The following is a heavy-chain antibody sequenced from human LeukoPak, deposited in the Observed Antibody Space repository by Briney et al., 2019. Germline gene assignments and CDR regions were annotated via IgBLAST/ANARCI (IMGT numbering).Heavy chain of an antibody. D-gene: IGHD6-13*01. J-gene: IGHJ4*02. CDR3: ARGIADPYSFDS. Sequence: PSETLSLTCTVSGVSINFYYWSWIRQPAGKGLEWIGRIYSTGSTNYSPSLKSRVTMSVDKSKNQFSLNLSSVTAADTAVYYCARGIADPYSFDSWGRGTLVTVSS. CDR1: GVSINFYY. CDR2: IYSTGST. V-gene: IGHV4-4*07.